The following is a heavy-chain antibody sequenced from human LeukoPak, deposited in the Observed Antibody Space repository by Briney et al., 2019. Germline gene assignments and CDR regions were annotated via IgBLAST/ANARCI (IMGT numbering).Heavy chain of an antibody. J-gene: IGHJ4*02. CDR1: GYTFTSYD. V-gene: IGHV1-8*03. D-gene: IGHD4-17*01. CDR2: MNPNSGNT. CDR3: ARDQFAEYGDYVY. Sequence: GASVKVSCKASGYTFTSYDINWVRQATGQGLEWMGWMNPNSGNTGYAQKFQGRVTITRNTSISTAYMELRSLRSDDTAVYYCARDQFAEYGDYVYWGQGTLVTVSS.